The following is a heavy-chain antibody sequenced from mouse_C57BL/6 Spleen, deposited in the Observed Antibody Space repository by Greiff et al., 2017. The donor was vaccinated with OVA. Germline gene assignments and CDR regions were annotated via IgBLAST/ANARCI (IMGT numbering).Heavy chain of an antibody. CDR2: INPDSSTI. V-gene: IGHV4-1*01. CDR1: GIDFSRYW. J-gene: IGHJ2*01. Sequence: DVKLQESGGGLVQPGGSLKLSCAASGIDFSRYWLSWVRRAPGKGLEWIGEINPDSSTINYAPSLKDKFIISRDNAKNTLYLQMSKVRSEDTALYYCARAYYYGSSGYWGQGTTLTVSS. D-gene: IGHD1-1*01. CDR3: ARAYYYGSSGY.